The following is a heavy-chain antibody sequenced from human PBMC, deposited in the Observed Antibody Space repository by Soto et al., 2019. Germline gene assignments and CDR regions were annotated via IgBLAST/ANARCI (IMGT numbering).Heavy chain of an antibody. J-gene: IGHJ4*02. Sequence: PSETLSLTCIVSGVSVRSYTWSWVRQPANKGLEWIGRVFSSVSATYNPSLKSRVTISVDTSKNQFSLKLSSVTAADTAVYYCARDREYYFDYWGQGTLVTVSS. V-gene: IGHV4-4*07. CDR3: ARDREYYFDY. CDR1: GVSVRSYT. CDR2: VFSSVSA.